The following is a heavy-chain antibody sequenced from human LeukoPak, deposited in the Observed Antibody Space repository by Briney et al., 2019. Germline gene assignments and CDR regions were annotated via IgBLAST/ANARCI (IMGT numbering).Heavy chain of an antibody. CDR2: ISAYNVNT. V-gene: IGHV1-18*01. CDR3: ARSVRWELVVDYGAFDI. Sequence: ASVKVSCKASRYTFTRYGISRVRQAPGQRREGMGWISAYNVNTNCGQNLHSRSTMTPVTSTITAYMELRSLRSDDTAVYYCARSVRWELVVDYGAFDIWGQGTMVTVSS. J-gene: IGHJ3*02. CDR1: RYTFTRYG. D-gene: IGHD1-26*01.